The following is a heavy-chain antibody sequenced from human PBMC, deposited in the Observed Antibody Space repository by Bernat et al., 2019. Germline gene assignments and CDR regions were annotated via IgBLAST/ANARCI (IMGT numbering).Heavy chain of an antibody. CDR2: IRASGGST. CDR3: AKAFYYSGSGSYLDY. Sequence: EVQLVESGGGVVRPGGSLRLSCAASGFTYSSYAMSWVRQAPGKGLEWVSDIRASGGSTYYADSVKGRFTISRDNSKNTLYLQMNSLRVEDTAVYYCAKAFYYSGSGSYLDYWGQGTLVTVSS. J-gene: IGHJ4*02. D-gene: IGHD3-10*01. CDR1: GFTYSSYA. V-gene: IGHV3-23*04.